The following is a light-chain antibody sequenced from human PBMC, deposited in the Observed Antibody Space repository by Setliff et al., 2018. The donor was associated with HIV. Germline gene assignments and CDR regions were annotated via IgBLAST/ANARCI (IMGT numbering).Light chain of an antibody. V-gene: IGLV3-21*01. CDR3: QVWESSSDHGGV. Sequence: YELTQPPSVSVAPGMTARISCGGDNIGSKIVHWYQQKSGQAPVLVMSYDSDRPSGIPERFSGSNSGIAATLTISRVEAEDGADYYCQVWESSSDHGGVFGGGTKVTVL. J-gene: IGLJ3*02. CDR1: NIGSKI. CDR2: YDS.